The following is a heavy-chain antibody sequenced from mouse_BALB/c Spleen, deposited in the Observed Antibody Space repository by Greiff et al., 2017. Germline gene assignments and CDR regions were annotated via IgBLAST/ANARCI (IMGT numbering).Heavy chain of an antibody. D-gene: IGHD1-3*01. CDR1: GYTFTSYT. Sequence: VQLQESAAELARPGASVKMSCKASGYTFTSYTMHWVKQRPGQGLEWIGYINPSSGYTEYNQKFKDKTTLTADKSSSTAYMQLSSLTSEDSAVYYGAREWRVDYWGQGTSVTVSS. V-gene: IGHV1-4*02. J-gene: IGHJ4*01. CDR3: AREWRVDY. CDR2: INPSSGYT.